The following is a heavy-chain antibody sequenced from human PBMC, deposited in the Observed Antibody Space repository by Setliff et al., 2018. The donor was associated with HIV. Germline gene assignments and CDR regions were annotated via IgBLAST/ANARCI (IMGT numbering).Heavy chain of an antibody. V-gene: IGHV5-51*01. Sequence: GESLKISCHLSGYSFVDFWIGWVRQMPGKGLEWVGFIYPGDSDSRYSPSFRGQVTISADKSTTTAYLQWSSLKASDTAMYYCARHPPIAVAGTGYYYYMDVWGKGTTVTVSS. CDR3: ARHPPIAVAGTGYYYYMDV. J-gene: IGHJ6*03. CDR2: IYPGDSDS. D-gene: IGHD6-19*01. CDR1: GYSFVDFW.